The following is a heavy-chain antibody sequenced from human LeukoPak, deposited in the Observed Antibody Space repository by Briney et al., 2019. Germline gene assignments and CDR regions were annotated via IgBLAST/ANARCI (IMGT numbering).Heavy chain of an antibody. V-gene: IGHV4-61*02. CDR1: GGSISSGSFY. Sequence: SQTLSLTCTVSGGSISSGSFYWSWIRQPAGKGLEWIGRIYTSENTDYNPSLKSRVTISVDTSKNQFSLKLSSVTAADTAVYYCARGGPYSSSFDYWGQGTLVTVSS. CDR3: ARGGPYSSSFDY. CDR2: IYTSENT. J-gene: IGHJ4*02. D-gene: IGHD6-6*01.